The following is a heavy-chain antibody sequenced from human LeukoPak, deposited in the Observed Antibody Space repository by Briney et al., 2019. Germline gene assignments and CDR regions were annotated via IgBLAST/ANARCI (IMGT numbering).Heavy chain of an antibody. CDR3: AAPEYHILTGYSVDFDY. J-gene: IGHJ4*02. Sequence: GGSLRLFCAASVFTFSIYAMSCVRQARGKGLECLSPLSGMGGSTYYTDSVRGRLTLSRDHSKNTLYLQMNSIRAEDTAGYRCAAPEYHILTGYSVDFDYWGQGALVTVSS. CDR2: LSGMGGST. CDR1: VFTFSIYA. D-gene: IGHD3-9*01. V-gene: IGHV3-23*01.